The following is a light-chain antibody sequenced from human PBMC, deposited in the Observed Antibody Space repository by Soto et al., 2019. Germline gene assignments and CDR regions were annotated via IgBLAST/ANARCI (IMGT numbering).Light chain of an antibody. J-gene: IGKJ1*01. Sequence: DIQMSQSPSTLSASLGDRVPITCRASQSIGTFLAWYQHQPGKAPNLLIYDASTLESGVPSRLSGTGSGTEFTSSITSLQPEDFGTYYCQQCYMGWTFGQGTKVDIK. CDR3: QQCYMGWT. CDR2: DAS. CDR1: QSIGTF. V-gene: IGKV1-5*01.